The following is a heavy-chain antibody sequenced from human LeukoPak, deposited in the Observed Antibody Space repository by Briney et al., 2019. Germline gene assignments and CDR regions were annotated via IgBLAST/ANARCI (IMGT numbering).Heavy chain of an antibody. CDR1: GYTFTSYD. J-gene: IGHJ5*02. V-gene: IGHV1-8*01. Sequence: ASVKVSCKASGYTFTSYDINWVRQATGQGLEWMGWMNPSSGNTGYAQKFQGRVTMTRNTSISTAYMDLSSLRSEDPAVYYCARGTVDYVWGSYRPNWFDPWGQGTLVTVSS. D-gene: IGHD3-16*02. CDR3: ARGTVDYVWGSYRPNWFDP. CDR2: MNPSSGNT.